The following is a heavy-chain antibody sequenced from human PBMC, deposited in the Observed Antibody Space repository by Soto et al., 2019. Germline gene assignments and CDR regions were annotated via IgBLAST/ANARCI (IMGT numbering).Heavy chain of an antibody. J-gene: IGHJ4*02. D-gene: IGHD3-22*01. CDR1: GFTFSSYG. V-gene: IGHV3-30*18. CDR3: AKDRILAMIVVAPLDY. CDR2: ISYDGSNK. Sequence: GGSLRLSCAASGFTFSSYGMHWVRQAPGKGLEWVAVISYDGSNKYYADSVKGRFTISRDNSKNTLYLQMSSLRAEDTAVYYCAKDRILAMIVVAPLDYWGQGTLVTVSS.